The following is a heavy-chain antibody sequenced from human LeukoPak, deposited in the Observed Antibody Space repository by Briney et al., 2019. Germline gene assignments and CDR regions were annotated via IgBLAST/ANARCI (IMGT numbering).Heavy chain of an antibody. V-gene: IGHV4-59*11. CDR2: IYDSGSA. J-gene: IGHJ6*03. Sequence: PSETLSLTCTVSGVSINSHYWSWIRQPRGKGLEWIGFIYDSGSANYKSSLKSRVTMTVDTSKNQFSLKLNSVTAADTAVYYCARVLQNYYHMDVWGKGTTVTVSS. CDR3: ARVLQNYYHMDV. CDR1: GVSINSHY. D-gene: IGHD3-3*01.